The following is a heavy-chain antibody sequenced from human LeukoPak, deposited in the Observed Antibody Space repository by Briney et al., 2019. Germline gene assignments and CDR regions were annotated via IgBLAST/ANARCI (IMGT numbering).Heavy chain of an antibody. CDR3: ARRNYDSSGYYISWFDP. Sequence: PGGSLRLSCAASGFTFSSYGMHWVRQAPGKGLEWVANIKQDGSEKYYVDSVKGRFTISRDNAKNSLYLQMNSLRAEDTAVYYCARRNYDSSGYYISWFDPWGQGTLVTVSS. D-gene: IGHD3-22*01. CDR2: IKQDGSEK. J-gene: IGHJ5*02. V-gene: IGHV3-7*01. CDR1: GFTFSSYG.